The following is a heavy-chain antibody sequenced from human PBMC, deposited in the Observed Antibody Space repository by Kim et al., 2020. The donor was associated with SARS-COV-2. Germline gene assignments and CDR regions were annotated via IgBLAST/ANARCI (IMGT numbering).Heavy chain of an antibody. V-gene: IGHV3-43D*03. Sequence: GGSLRLSCAASGFTFDDYAMHWVRQTPGKGLEWVALITWNGGSSYYADSVKGRFTISRDNSKNSLYLQMNSLRPEDTALYYCAKEKGMVRGPIDYWGQGT. J-gene: IGHJ4*02. D-gene: IGHD3-10*01. CDR1: GFTFDDYA. CDR2: ITWNGGSS. CDR3: AKEKGMVRGPIDY.